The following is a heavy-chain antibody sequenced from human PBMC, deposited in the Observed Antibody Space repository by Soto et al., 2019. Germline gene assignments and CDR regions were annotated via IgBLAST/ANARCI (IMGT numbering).Heavy chain of an antibody. J-gene: IGHJ4*02. D-gene: IGHD2-2*02. CDR2: IFSDGTT. V-gene: IGHV3-53*02. CDR3: ARETEPPSYHYYDC. CDR1: GLSVRSNY. Sequence: EVQLVETGGGLIQPGVSLSLSCAASGLSVRSNYMSWVRQAPGRGLEWVSTIFSDGTTHYADSVKGRFTISRDSSKNTLYLQMNSLRAEDTATYYCARETEPPSYHYYDCWGQGTLVTVSS.